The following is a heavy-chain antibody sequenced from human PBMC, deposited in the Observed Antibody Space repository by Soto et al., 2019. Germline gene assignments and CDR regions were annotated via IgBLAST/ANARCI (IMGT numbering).Heavy chain of an antibody. Sequence: GGSLRLSCATSGFTFSGYSMHWFRQAPGKGLEWVAVTSSDGGTKFYADSVKGRFTVSRDNSKNTLYLQMNSLRAEDTAVYFGAREVVLTKWYFDNWGQGISVTAPQ. CDR1: GFTFSGYS. D-gene: IGHD1-26*01. CDR2: TSSDGGTK. CDR3: AREVVLTKWYFDN. V-gene: IGHV3-30-3*01. J-gene: IGHJ4*02.